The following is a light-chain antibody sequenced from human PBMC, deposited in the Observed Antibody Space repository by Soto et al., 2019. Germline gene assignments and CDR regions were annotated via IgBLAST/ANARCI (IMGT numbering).Light chain of an antibody. V-gene: IGLV2-8*01. CDR2: EVN. Sequence: QSALTQPPSASGSPGQSVTISCTGTSSDVGDYNYVSWYQQHPGKAPKLMIYEVNKRPSGVPDRFSGSKSGNTASLAVSGLEDEDEDDYCCCSYGGSNEVFGGGTKLTVL. CDR1: SSDVGDYNY. CDR3: CSYGGSNEV. J-gene: IGLJ2*01.